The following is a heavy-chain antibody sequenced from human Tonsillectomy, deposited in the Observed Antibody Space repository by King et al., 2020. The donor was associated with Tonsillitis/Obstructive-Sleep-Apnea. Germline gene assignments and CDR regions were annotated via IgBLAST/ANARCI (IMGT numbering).Heavy chain of an antibody. CDR1: GFNFSSYG. D-gene: IGHD3-3*01. V-gene: IGHV3-30*18. CDR3: AKDEGRFLEWLLYTNFDY. Sequence: VQLVESGGGVVQPGRSLRLSCAASGFNFSSYGMHWVRQAPGKGLEWVAVISYDGSNNDYADSVKGRFTISSDNSKNTLYLQMNSLRAEDTALYYCAKDEGRFLEWLLYTNFDYWGQGTLVTVSS. J-gene: IGHJ4*02. CDR2: ISYDGSNN.